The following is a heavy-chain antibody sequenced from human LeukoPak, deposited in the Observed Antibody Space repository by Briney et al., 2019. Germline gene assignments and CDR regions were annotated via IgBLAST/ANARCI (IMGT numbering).Heavy chain of an antibody. CDR3: ARHNQGSPDY. CDR2: ISSSRSIM. J-gene: IGHJ4*02. Sequence: PGGSLRLSCAASGFTFSSYAMSWVRQAPGKGLEWISYISSSRSIMYYADSVLGRFTVSRDNAENTLYLQMNSLRGDDTAVYYCARHNQGSPDYWGQGTLVTVSS. V-gene: IGHV3-48*01. CDR1: GFTFSSYA.